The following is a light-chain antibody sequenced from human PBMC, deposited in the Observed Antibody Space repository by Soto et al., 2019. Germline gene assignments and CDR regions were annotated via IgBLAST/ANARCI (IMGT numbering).Light chain of an antibody. V-gene: IGLV1-36*01. Sequence: QSVLTQPPSVSEAPSQRVTISCSGSSSNIGNNAVNWYQQLPGKAPKLLIYYDDLLPSGVSDRFSGSKSGTSASLAISGLQSEDEADYDCAAWDDSLNGPVFGGVTKLTVL. CDR3: AAWDDSLNGPV. J-gene: IGLJ2*01. CDR1: SSNIGNNA. CDR2: YDD.